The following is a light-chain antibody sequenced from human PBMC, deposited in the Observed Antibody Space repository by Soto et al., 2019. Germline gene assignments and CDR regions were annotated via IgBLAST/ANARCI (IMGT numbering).Light chain of an antibody. J-gene: IGLJ3*02. CDR2: SDD. CDR3: AAWDDNLNGPL. CDR1: NSNIGRYS. Sequence: QSVLTQPPSLSGTPGQRVTISCSGSNSNIGRYSVNWYQHFPGTAPKILIYSDDERPSGVTDRFSGSKSGTSASLAISGLQSEYEAEYYCAAWDDNLNGPLFGGGTKLTVL. V-gene: IGLV1-44*01.